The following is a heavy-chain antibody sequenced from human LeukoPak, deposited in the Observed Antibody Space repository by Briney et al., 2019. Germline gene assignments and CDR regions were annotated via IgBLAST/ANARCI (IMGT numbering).Heavy chain of an antibody. Sequence: ASVTVSCTASGGTFSSYAISWVRQAPGQGLEWMGGIIPIFGTANYAQKFQGRVTITADESTSTAYMELSSLRSEDTAVYYCVRPRVSSGPGDYYYYGMDVWGQGTTVTVSS. J-gene: IGHJ6*02. D-gene: IGHD6-19*01. V-gene: IGHV1-69*13. CDR1: GGTFSSYA. CDR2: IIPIFGTA. CDR3: VRPRVSSGPGDYYYYGMDV.